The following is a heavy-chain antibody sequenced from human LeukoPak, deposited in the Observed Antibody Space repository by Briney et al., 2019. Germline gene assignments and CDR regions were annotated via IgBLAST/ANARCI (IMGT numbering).Heavy chain of an antibody. CDR2: ISYDGSEK. J-gene: IGHJ4*02. CDR1: GFTFSSYA. Sequence: PGGSLRLSCAVSGFTFSSYALHWVRQASGKGLEWVAVISYDGSEKYYADSVKGRFTISRDNSKNTLYLQMNSLRAEDTAVYYCAKDHVLKALTGTYPLDYWGQGTLVTVSS. V-gene: IGHV3-30-3*01. CDR3: AKDHVLKALTGTYPLDY. D-gene: IGHD3-9*01.